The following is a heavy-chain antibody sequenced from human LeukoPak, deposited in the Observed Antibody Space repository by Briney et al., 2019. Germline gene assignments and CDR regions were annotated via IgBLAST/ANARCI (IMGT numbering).Heavy chain of an antibody. D-gene: IGHD3-10*01. CDR1: GFTFSSYA. V-gene: IGHV3-23*01. CDR2: ISGNGGGT. J-gene: IGHJ4*02. Sequence: GGSLRLSCAASGFTFSSYAMSWVRQAPGKGLEWVSAISGNGGGTYYADSVKGRFTISRDNSMNTLYLQMNSLRAEDTAVYYCARIGQTYGSGSPIDYWGQGTLVTVSS. CDR3: ARIGQTYGSGSPIDY.